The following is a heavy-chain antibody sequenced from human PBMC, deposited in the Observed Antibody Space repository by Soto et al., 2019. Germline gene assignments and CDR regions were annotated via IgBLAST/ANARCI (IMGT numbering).Heavy chain of an antibody. CDR1: GFMFSSYA. Sequence: GSLRLSCAASGFMFSSYAMNWVRQAPGKGLEWVAVVWYDGTKKYYSDSVRGRFSVSRDNSKNTVNLQMNSLRAEDTAVYYCVRGRGTGTWYFDYWGQGILVTVSS. CDR3: VRGRGTGTWYFDY. CDR2: VWYDGTKK. V-gene: IGHV3-33*01. J-gene: IGHJ4*01. D-gene: IGHD1-7*01.